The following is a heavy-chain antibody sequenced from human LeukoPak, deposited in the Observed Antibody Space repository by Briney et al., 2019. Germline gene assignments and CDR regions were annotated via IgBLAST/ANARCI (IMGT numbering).Heavy chain of an antibody. CDR3: ARSVGSYYGDL. CDR2: ITSSSSFT. CDR1: GFTFSRYW. V-gene: IGHV3-21*01. Sequence: GGSLRLSCAASGFTFSRYWMSWVRQAPGKGLDWVSSITSSSSFTYYADSVKGRFTISRDNAKNSLYLQMNSLRVEDTAVYYCARSVGSYYGDLWGQGTLVTVSS. D-gene: IGHD3-22*01. J-gene: IGHJ5*02.